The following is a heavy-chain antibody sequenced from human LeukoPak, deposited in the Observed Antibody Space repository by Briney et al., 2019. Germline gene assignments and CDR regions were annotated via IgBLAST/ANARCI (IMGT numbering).Heavy chain of an antibody. CDR1: GFTFSSYE. CDR3: ARGIAARSFDY. V-gene: IGHV3-21*01. D-gene: IGHD6-6*01. J-gene: IGHJ4*02. CDR2: ISSSSSYI. Sequence: GGSLRLSCAASGFTFSSYEMNWVRQAPGKGLEWVSSISSSSSYIYYADSVKGRFTISRDNAKNSLYLQMNSLRAEDTAVYYCARGIAARSFDYWGQGTLVTVSS.